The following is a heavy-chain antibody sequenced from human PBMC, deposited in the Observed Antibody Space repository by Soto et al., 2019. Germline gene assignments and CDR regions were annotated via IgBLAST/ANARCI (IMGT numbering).Heavy chain of an antibody. CDR2: ICDDGRT. V-gene: IGHV4-59*01. J-gene: IGHJ4*02. CDR1: GVSLTKLY. D-gene: IGHD3-3*01. CDR3: AREPSWSGYFEF. Sequence: PSETLSLLCTDSGVSLTKLYRPWIRQPPGKALEWVGFICDDGRTQYNPSLESRFAMSVDTSKNQFSLKLNSVTAADTAVYYCAREPSWSGYFEFWGQGALVTVSS.